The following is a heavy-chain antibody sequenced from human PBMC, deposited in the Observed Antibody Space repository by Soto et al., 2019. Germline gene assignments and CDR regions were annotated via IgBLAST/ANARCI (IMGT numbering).Heavy chain of an antibody. CDR1: GFSLSTSGVG. J-gene: IGHJ6*02. Sequence: QITLKESGPTLVKPTQTLTLTCTFSGFSLSTSGVGVGWIRQPPGKALEWLALIYWDDDKRYSPSPTSRLTIPKDTSKNQVVLTMTNMDPVDTATYYCAHVLVVVANYGMDVWGQGTTVTVSS. CDR2: IYWDDDK. V-gene: IGHV2-5*02. D-gene: IGHD2-15*01. CDR3: AHVLVVVANYGMDV.